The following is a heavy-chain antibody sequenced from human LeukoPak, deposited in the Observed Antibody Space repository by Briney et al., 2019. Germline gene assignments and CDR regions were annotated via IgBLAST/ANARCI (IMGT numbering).Heavy chain of an antibody. J-gene: IGHJ6*02. CDR1: GFTFSSYA. CDR3: AKKYSGYGDFYYYGMDA. CDR2: ISGSGGST. D-gene: IGHD5-12*01. V-gene: IGHV3-23*01. Sequence: GGSLRLSCAASGFTFSSYAMSWVRQAPGKGLEWVSAISGSGGSTYYADSVKGRFTISRDNSKNTVYIQMNNLRSEDTAVYYCAKKYSGYGDFYYYGMDAWGQGTTVTVSS.